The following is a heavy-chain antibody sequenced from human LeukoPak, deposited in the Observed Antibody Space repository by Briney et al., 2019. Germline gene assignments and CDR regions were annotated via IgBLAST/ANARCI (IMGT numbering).Heavy chain of an antibody. Sequence: KTSETLSLTCTVSGGSISSSSYYWGWIRQPPGKGLEWIGSIYYSGSTYYNPSLKSRVTISVDTSKNQFSLKLSSVTAADTAVYYCARGTYYDILTGYYYFDYWGQGTLVTVSS. J-gene: IGHJ4*02. CDR3: ARGTYYDILTGYYYFDY. D-gene: IGHD3-9*01. CDR1: GGSISSSSYY. CDR2: IYYSGST. V-gene: IGHV4-39*07.